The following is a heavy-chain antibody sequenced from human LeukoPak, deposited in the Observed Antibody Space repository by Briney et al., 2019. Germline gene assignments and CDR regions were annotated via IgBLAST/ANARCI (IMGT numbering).Heavy chain of an antibody. D-gene: IGHD3-3*01. V-gene: IGHV3-23*01. CDR3: AISYRVLRFLEWLLYFDY. CDR1: GFTFSSYA. Sequence: GGSLRLSCAASGFTFSSYAMSWVRQAPGKGLEWVSAISGSGGSTYYADSVKGRFTISRDNSKNTLYLQMNSLRAEDTAVYYCAISYRVLRFLEWLLYFDYWGQGTLVTVSS. CDR2: ISGSGGST. J-gene: IGHJ4*02.